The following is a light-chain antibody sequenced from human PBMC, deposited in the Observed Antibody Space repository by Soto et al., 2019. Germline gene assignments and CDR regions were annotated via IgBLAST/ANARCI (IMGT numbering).Light chain of an antibody. Sequence: QSALTQPASVSGSPGQSITISCTGTSSDIGSYNLVSWYQQHPGKAPKLIISEVTKRPSGTSDRFSGSKSGSTASLTISGLQAEDEADYYCCSYAGTSTHTVFGGGTQLTVL. J-gene: IGLJ7*01. CDR3: CSYAGTSTHTV. V-gene: IGLV2-23*02. CDR2: EVT. CDR1: SSDIGSYNL.